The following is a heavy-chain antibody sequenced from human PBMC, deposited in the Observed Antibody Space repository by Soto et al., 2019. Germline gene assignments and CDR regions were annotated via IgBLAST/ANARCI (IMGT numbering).Heavy chain of an antibody. CDR2: IYYTGST. Sequence: SETLSLTCTVSGGSVSSSSFYWGWIRQPPEKGLEWIGNIYYTGSTYYNPSLKSRVTISVDTSKNQFSLKLSSVTAADTAVYYCARTGQNSDYGDYGGDAFDIWGQGTMVTVSS. CDR1: GGSVSSSSFY. D-gene: IGHD4-17*01. CDR3: ARTGQNSDYGDYGGDAFDI. J-gene: IGHJ3*02. V-gene: IGHV4-39*07.